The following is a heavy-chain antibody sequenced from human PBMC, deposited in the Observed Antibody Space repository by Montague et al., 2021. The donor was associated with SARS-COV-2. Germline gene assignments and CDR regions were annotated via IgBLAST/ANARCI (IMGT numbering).Heavy chain of an antibody. D-gene: IGHD6-13*01. CDR1: GFTFSTYP. CDR3: AKEQYSSSWSDFDY. Sequence: SLRLSCAASGFTFSTYPMHWVRQAPGKGLEWLVAISYDGSKKDYADSVKGRFTISRDNSENMLYLQMNSLRAEDTAVYYCAKEQYSSSWSDFDYWGQGTAVAVSS. J-gene: IGHJ4*02. CDR2: ISYDGSKK. V-gene: IGHV3-30*04.